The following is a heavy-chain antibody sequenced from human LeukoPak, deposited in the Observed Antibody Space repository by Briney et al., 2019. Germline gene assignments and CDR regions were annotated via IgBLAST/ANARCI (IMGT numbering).Heavy chain of an antibody. CDR2: IIPIFGTA. J-gene: IGHJ4*02. D-gene: IGHD5-18*01. V-gene: IGHV1-69*13. CDR3: ASPEGGYSYGYVY. CDR1: GGTFSSYA. Sequence: SVKVSCKASGGTFSSYAISRVRQAPGQGLEWMGGIIPIFGTANYAQKFQGRVTITADESTSTAYMELSSLRSEDTAVYYCASPEGGYSYGYVYWGQGTLVTVSS.